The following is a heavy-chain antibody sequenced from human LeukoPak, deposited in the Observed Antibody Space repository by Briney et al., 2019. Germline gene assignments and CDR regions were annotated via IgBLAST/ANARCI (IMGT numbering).Heavy chain of an antibody. Sequence: GGSLRLSCAASGFTFSTYAMTWVRQAPGKGLEWVSGFTGRDNNIDYVDSVKGRFTISRDNSKNTLYPQMTSLRAEDTAVYYCAKVYRSGWSYFDSWGQGAAVTVSS. D-gene: IGHD6-19*01. CDR1: GFTFSTYA. V-gene: IGHV3-23*01. CDR2: FTGRDNNI. J-gene: IGHJ4*02. CDR3: AKVYRSGWSYFDS.